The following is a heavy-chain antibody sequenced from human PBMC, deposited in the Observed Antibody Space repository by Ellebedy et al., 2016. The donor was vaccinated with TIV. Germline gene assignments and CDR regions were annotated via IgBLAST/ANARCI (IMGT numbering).Heavy chain of an antibody. V-gene: IGHV1-69*04. CDR1: GGTFSSYA. Sequence: ASVKVSCKASGGTFSSYAISWVRQAPGQGLEWMGRIIPILGIANYAQKFQGRVTITADKSTSTAYMELSSLRSEDTAVYYCARDTATHLDDGYYGMDVWGQGTTVTVSS. CDR2: IIPILGIA. J-gene: IGHJ6*02. D-gene: IGHD3/OR15-3a*01. CDR3: ARDTATHLDDGYYGMDV.